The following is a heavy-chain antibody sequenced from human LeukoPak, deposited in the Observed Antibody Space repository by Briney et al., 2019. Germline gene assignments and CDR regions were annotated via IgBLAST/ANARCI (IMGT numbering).Heavy chain of an antibody. V-gene: IGHV3-30*18. CDR2: ISFDGSNK. CDR3: AEDGEIGSYQGGGMDV. J-gene: IGHJ6*02. D-gene: IGHD1-26*01. CDR1: GFTFRSYG. Sequence: PGRSLRLSCAASGFTFRSYGIHWVRQAPGKGLEWVAVISFDGSNKYYADSVKGRVTISRDNSKNMVYLLLNSLRIEDTALYYCAEDGEIGSYQGGGMDVWGQGTTVTVSS.